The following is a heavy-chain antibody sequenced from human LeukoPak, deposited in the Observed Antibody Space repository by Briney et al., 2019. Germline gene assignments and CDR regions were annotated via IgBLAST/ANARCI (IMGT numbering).Heavy chain of an antibody. D-gene: IGHD3-10*01. CDR1: GYTFTAYY. Sequence: ASVKASCQASGYTFTAYYMHWVRQAPGHGLEWMGLINPNSGGTNYAQKFQGRVTMTRDTSISTAYMELSRLRSDDTAVYYCARGVVRGWNYYYYYMDVWGKGTTVTVSS. J-gene: IGHJ6*03. V-gene: IGHV1-2*02. CDR3: ARGVVRGWNYYYYYMDV. CDR2: INPNSGGT.